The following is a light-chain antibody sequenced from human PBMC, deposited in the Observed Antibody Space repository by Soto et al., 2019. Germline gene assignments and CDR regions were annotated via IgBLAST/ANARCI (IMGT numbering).Light chain of an antibody. J-gene: IGKJ1*01. CDR2: GAS. Sequence: EIVMTQSPATLSVSPGERATLSCRASQSVSSNLAWYQQKPGQAPRLLIYGASTRATGIPARFSGSGSGTEFALTISSLQSEDFAVYYCQQYNNWPPSRDFGQGTKVDIK. CDR1: QSVSSN. V-gene: IGKV3-15*01. CDR3: QQYNNWPPSRD.